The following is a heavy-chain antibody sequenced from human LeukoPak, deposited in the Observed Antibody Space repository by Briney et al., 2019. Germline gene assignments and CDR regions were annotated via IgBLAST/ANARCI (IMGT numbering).Heavy chain of an antibody. J-gene: IGHJ6*02. D-gene: IGHD2-2*01. V-gene: IGHV1-2*06. CDR3: ARDGGYCSSGTICYSRAEYYYYGMDV. CDR2: INPNSGDT. Sequence: ALVKVSCKGSGYIFPDYYIYWVRQAPGQGLEWMGRINPNSGDTNYAQKFQGRVTMTRDTSISTVYMELSRLRSDDTAVYYCARDGGYCSSGTICYSRAEYYYYGMDVWGQGTTVTVSS. CDR1: GYIFPDYY.